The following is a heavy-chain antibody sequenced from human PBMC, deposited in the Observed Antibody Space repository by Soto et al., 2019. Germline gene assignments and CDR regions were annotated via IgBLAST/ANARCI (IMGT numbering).Heavy chain of an antibody. D-gene: IGHD3-22*01. V-gene: IGHV4-4*07. CDR1: GGSISSYY. J-gene: IGHJ3*02. Sequence: SETLSLTCTVSGGSISSYYWSWIRQPAGKGLEWIGRIYTSGSTNYNPSLKSRVTMSVDTSKNQFSLKLSSVTAADTAVYYCARDYPDSTGGAFDIWGQGTMVAVSS. CDR2: IYTSGST. CDR3: ARDYPDSTGGAFDI.